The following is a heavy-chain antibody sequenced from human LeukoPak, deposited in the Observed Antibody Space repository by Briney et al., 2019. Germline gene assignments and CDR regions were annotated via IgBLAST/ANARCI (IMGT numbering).Heavy chain of an antibody. Sequence: GGSLRLSCAASGFTFSSYWMHWVRQAPGKGLVWVSRINSDGSSTSYADSVKGRFTISRDNAKNTLYLQMNSLRAEDTAVYYCASSIGRWELLGYNWFDLWGQGTLVTVSS. CDR1: GFTFSSYW. CDR3: ASSIGRWELLGYNWFDL. J-gene: IGHJ5*02. V-gene: IGHV3-74*01. D-gene: IGHD1-26*01. CDR2: INSDGSST.